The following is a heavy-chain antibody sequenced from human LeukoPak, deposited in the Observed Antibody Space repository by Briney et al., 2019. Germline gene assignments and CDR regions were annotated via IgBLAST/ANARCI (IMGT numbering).Heavy chain of an antibody. Sequence: GGSLRLSCAASGFTFSSYSMNWVRQAPGKGLEWVSYISSSSTIYYADSVKGRFTISRDNAKNSLYLQMNSLRAEDTAFYYCARAPTSLISRSYFDSWGQGSLVTVSS. CDR3: ARAPTSLISRSYFDS. CDR1: GFTFSSYS. J-gene: IGHJ4*02. V-gene: IGHV3-48*01. D-gene: IGHD2-2*01. CDR2: ISSSSTI.